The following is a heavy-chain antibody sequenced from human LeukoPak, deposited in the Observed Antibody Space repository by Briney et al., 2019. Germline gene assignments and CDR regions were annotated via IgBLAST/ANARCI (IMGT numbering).Heavy chain of an antibody. J-gene: IGHJ2*01. CDR1: GFTFSSYG. D-gene: IGHD3-22*01. CDR2: IWYDGSNK. V-gene: IGHV3-33*01. Sequence: GGSLRLSCAASGFTFSSYGMHWVRQAPGKGLEWVAVIWYDGSNKDYADSVKGRFTISRDNSKNTPYLQMNSLRAEDTAVYYCARDGFTMIVVGWYFDLWGRGTLVTVSS. CDR3: ARDGFTMIVVGWYFDL.